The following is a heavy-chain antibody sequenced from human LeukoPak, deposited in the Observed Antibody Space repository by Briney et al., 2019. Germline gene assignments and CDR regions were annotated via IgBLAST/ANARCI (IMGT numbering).Heavy chain of an antibody. V-gene: IGHV1-69*04. D-gene: IGHD6-13*01. CDR1: GYTSPFYG. CDR3: VLYSSSWEEAY. Sequence: GASVKVSCRVSGYTSPFYGITWVRQAPGQGLEWMARIIPIVGLADNAQKFQGRVTVTADKYTSTAFMELSGLRSEDTAVYYCVLYSSSWEEAYWGQGTLVMVSS. CDR2: IIPIVGLA. J-gene: IGHJ4*02.